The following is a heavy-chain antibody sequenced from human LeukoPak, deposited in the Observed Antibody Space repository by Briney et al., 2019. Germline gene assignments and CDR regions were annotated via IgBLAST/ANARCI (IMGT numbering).Heavy chain of an antibody. D-gene: IGHD6-6*01. CDR1: GGSISSYY. CDR3: ARVGIAARPAYFDY. Sequence: SETLSLTCTVSGGSISSYYWSWIRQPAGKGLEWIGRIYTSGSTNYNPSLKSRVTMSVDTSKNQFSLKLSSVTAADTAVYYCARVGIAARPAYFDYWGQGTLVTVSS. CDR2: IYTSGST. V-gene: IGHV4-4*07. J-gene: IGHJ4*02.